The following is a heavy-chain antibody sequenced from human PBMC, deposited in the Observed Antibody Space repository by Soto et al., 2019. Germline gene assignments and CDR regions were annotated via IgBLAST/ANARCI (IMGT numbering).Heavy chain of an antibody. V-gene: IGHV1-69*08. D-gene: IGHD5-12*01. J-gene: IGHJ4*02. CDR3: AIDSPIGSSFSGYDGIDL. CDR2: IIPILNTA. CDR1: GGTFSTST. Sequence: QVQLVQSGAEVKEPGSSVKVSCKASGGTFSTSTFTWVRQAPGQGLEWVGRIIPILNTADYAQKFQGSVTSNEHTAPCTVFLVLARLRSEHAGIYYCAIDSPIGSSFSGYDGIDLWGQGTLVTVS.